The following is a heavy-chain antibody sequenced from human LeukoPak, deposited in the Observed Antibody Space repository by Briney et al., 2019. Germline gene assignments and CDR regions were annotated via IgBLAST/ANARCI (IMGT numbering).Heavy chain of an antibody. J-gene: IGHJ6*02. CDR1: EFTFSNYW. V-gene: IGHV3-7*01. Sequence: GGSLRLSCAASEFTFSNYWMTWVRQAPGKGLEWVANIKEDGSDKYYVDSVKGRFTISRDNAKNSLYLQMNSLRAEDTAVYYCASYHPRTPYYDFWSGPYYYYGMDVWGQGTTVTVSS. CDR3: ASYHPRTPYYDFWSGPYYYYGMDV. D-gene: IGHD3-3*01. CDR2: IKEDGSDK.